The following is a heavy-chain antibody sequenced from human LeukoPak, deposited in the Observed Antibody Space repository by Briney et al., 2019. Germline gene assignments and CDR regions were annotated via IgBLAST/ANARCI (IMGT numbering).Heavy chain of an antibody. Sequence: SQTLSLTCTVSGGSISSGDYYWSWLRQPPGTGLEWIGYIYYSGSTYYNPSLKSRVTISVDTSKNQFSLKLSSVTAADTAVYYCARESTLGSGGVDVWGKGTTVTVSS. D-gene: IGHD2-15*01. CDR2: IYYSGST. J-gene: IGHJ6*04. CDR1: GGSISSGDYY. V-gene: IGHV4-30-4*01. CDR3: ARESTLGSGGVDV.